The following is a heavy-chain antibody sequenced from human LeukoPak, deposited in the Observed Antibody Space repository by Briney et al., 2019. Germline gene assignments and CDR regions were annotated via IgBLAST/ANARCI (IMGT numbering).Heavy chain of an antibody. CDR2: ISWSSSAI. J-gene: IGHJ4*02. CDR3: ARDLRGSGSY. D-gene: IGHD3-10*01. CDR1: GFTFSSYN. Sequence: PGGSLRLSCAASGFTFSSYNMNWVRQAPGKGLEWVSYISWSSSAIYYADSVKGRFTISRDNAKNSLYLQMNSLRAEDTAVYYCARDLRGSGSYWGQGTPVTVSS. V-gene: IGHV3-48*01.